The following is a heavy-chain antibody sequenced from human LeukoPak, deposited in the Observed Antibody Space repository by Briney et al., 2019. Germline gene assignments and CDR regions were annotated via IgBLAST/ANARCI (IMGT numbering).Heavy chain of an antibody. D-gene: IGHD3-22*01. J-gene: IGHJ4*02. V-gene: IGHV4-4*07. Sequence: SETLSLTCTVSGGSIRSYYWSWIRQPAGKRLEWIGRIYTSGSSNYNPSLKSRVTMSVDTSKNQFSLKLSSVTAADTAVYYCARAAGAYYYDSSGYIRPSNFDYWGQGTLVTVSS. CDR1: GGSIRSYY. CDR2: IYTSGSS. CDR3: ARAAGAYYYDSSGYIRPSNFDY.